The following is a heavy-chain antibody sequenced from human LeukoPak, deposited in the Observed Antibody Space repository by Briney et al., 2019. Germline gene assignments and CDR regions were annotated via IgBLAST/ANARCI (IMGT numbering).Heavy chain of an antibody. J-gene: IGHJ4*02. Sequence: GGSLRLSCAASGFTFSSYWMSWVRQAPGKGLEWVANIKQDGNEKYYVDSVKGRFTISRDNAKNSLYLQMNSLRAEDTAVYYCARVRLAAAAGIRAYYFDYWGQGTLVTVSS. CDR3: ARVRLAAAAGIRAYYFDY. CDR2: IKQDGNEK. CDR1: GFTFSSYW. V-gene: IGHV3-7*03. D-gene: IGHD6-13*01.